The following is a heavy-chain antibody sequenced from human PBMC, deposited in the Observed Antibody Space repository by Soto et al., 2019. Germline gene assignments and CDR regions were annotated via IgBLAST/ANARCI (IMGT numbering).Heavy chain of an antibody. J-gene: IGHJ5*02. CDR2: IYYSGST. CDR3: ARERMWSSGWYNWFDP. Sequence: QVQLQESCPGLVKPSETLSLTCTVSGGSISSYYWSWIRQPPVKGLAWIGSIYYSGSTNYNPSLKSRVTISVDTSKNQCSLKLSAVTAADTAVYYCARERMWSSGWYNWFDPWGQGTLVTVSS. CDR1: GGSISSYY. V-gene: IGHV4-59*01. D-gene: IGHD6-19*01.